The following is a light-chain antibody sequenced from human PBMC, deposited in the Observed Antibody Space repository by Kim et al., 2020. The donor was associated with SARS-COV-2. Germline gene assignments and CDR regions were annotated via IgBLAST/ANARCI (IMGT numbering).Light chain of an antibody. CDR3: QSRDSGGHVV. CDR1: SLRSYY. J-gene: IGLJ2*01. V-gene: IGLV3-19*01. CDR2: GRN. Sequence: SSELTQDPAVSVALGQTVRITCQGDSLRSYYATWYQQKPRQAPVLVIYGRNNRPSGIPDRFSGSASGNTASLTISGAQAEDEADFYCQSRDSGGHVVFGGGTKLTVL.